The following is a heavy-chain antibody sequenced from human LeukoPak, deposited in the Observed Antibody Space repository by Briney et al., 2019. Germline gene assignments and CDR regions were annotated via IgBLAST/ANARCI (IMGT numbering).Heavy chain of an antibody. D-gene: IGHD2-2*01. Sequence: SQTLSLTCTVSGGSITSGGNFWTWVRQHPGEGLEWIGYISHSGSTYYNPSLKSRVTISVDTSKNHFSLQLNSVTAADTAMYYCARYYCGSSTCPGVDYWGRGTLVTVSS. J-gene: IGHJ4*02. CDR3: ARYYCGSSTCPGVDY. CDR2: ISHSGST. V-gene: IGHV4-31*03. CDR1: GGSITSGGNF.